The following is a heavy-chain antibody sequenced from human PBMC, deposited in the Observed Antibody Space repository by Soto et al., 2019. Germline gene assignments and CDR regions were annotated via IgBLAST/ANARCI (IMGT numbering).Heavy chain of an antibody. CDR1: GFTFSSYA. Sequence: EVQLLESGGGLVQPGGSLRLSCAASGFTFSSYAMSWVRQAPGKGLEWVSAISGSGGSTYYADSVKGRFTISRYNAKNTLYLQMNSLRAEDTAVYYCAKGDCSSTSCSTAVDYWGQGTLVTVAS. J-gene: IGHJ4*02. CDR2: ISGSGGST. D-gene: IGHD2-2*01. CDR3: AKGDCSSTSCSTAVDY. V-gene: IGHV3-23*01.